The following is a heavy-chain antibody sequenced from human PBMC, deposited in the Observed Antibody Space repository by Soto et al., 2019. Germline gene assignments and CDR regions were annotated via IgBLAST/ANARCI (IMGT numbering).Heavy chain of an antibody. V-gene: IGHV1-3*01. J-gene: IGHJ4*01. CDR2: INAGNGNT. CDR3: ATVSWVRGSNKWDFDY. D-gene: IGHD1-26*01. CDR1: GYTFTNHV. Sequence: QVQLVQSGAEVKKPGASVKVSCKASGYTFTNHVIYWVRQAPGQRRERMRWINAGNGNTKYSQTFQGRVTLTRDTSATTAYMERSSLRSEDAAVYCCATVSWVRGSNKWDFDYWGQGTRVTVSS.